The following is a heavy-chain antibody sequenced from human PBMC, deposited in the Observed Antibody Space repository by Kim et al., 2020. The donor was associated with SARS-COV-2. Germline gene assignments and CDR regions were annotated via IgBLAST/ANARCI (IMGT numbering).Heavy chain of an antibody. Sequence: AASVKGRFTISRDDSKNSVCLAMNSLNTEDTAMYYCARRSLGAYAAPFDYWGQGTLVTVSS. CDR3: ARRSLGAYAAPFDY. V-gene: IGHV3-72*01. J-gene: IGHJ4*01. D-gene: IGHD3-16*01.